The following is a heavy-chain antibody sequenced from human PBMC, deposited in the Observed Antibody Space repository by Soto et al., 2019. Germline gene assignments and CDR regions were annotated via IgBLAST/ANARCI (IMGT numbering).Heavy chain of an antibody. CDR2: ISWNSGSI. D-gene: IGHD2-2*02. Sequence: EVQLVESGGGLVQPGRSLRLSCAASGFTFDDYAMHWVRQAPGKGLEWVSGISWNSGSIGYADSVKGRFTISRDNAKNSLYLQMNSLRAEDTALYYCAKDMRYCSSTSCYSQGYGMDVWGQWTTVTVSS. CDR3: AKDMRYCSSTSCYSQGYGMDV. CDR1: GFTFDDYA. J-gene: IGHJ6*02. V-gene: IGHV3-9*01.